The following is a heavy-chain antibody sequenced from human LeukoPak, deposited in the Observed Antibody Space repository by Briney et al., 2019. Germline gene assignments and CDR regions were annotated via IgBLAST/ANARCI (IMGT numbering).Heavy chain of an antibody. Sequence: ASVKVSCKASGYTFTGYYVHWVRQAPGQGLEWMGWINPNSGGTNYAQKFQGRVTMTRDTSISTVYMELSRLRSDDTAVYYCARGEVSAAGSYYYYGMDAWGQGTTVTVSS. CDR2: INPNSGGT. D-gene: IGHD6-13*01. CDR3: ARGEVSAAGSYYYYGMDA. V-gene: IGHV1-2*02. J-gene: IGHJ6*02. CDR1: GYTFTGYY.